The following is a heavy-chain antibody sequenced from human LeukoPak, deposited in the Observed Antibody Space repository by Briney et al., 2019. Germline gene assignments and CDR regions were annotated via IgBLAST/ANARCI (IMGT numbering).Heavy chain of an antibody. CDR2: IEQDGSEK. J-gene: IGHJ4*02. D-gene: IGHD2-2*01. Sequence: GGSLRLSCAASGFTFSSYWMTWVRQAPGKGLEWVANIEQDGSEKYYVDSVKGRFTISRDNADNSLYLQMNSLRAEDTAVYYCARRYCSSTSCYYFDYWGQGTLVTVSS. CDR1: GFTFSSYW. CDR3: ARRYCSSTSCYYFDY. V-gene: IGHV3-7*05.